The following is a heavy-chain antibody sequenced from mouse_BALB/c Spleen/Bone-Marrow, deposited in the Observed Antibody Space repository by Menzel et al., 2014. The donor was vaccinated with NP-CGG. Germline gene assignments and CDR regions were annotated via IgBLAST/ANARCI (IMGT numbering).Heavy chain of an antibody. J-gene: IGHJ2*01. V-gene: IGHV1-14*01. CDR1: GYTFTSYV. CDR3: ARYYYGYYFDY. CDR2: INPYNDGS. Sequence: VHLQQPGPELVKPGASVKMSCKAPGYTFTSYVMHWVKQKPGQGLEWIGYINPYNDGSKYNEKFKGKATLTSDKSSSTAYMELSSLTSEDSAVYYCARYYYGYYFDYWGQGTTLTVSS. D-gene: IGHD1-2*01.